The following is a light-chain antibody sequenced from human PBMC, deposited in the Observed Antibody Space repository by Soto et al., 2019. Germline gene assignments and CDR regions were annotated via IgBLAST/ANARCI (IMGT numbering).Light chain of an antibody. CDR3: QEYGISPWT. CDR2: GAS. J-gene: IGKJ1*01. V-gene: IGKV3-20*01. CDR1: QSVSSSY. Sequence: EIVLTQSPGTLSLSPGERATLSCRASQSVSSSYLAWYQQKPGQAPRLLIYGASSRATGIPDMFSGSGSATDLTLTISRGHPEDCAVYYCQEYGISPWTFGQGTKVQIK.